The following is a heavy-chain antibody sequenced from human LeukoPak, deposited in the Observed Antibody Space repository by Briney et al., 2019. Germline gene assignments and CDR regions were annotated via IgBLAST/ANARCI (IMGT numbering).Heavy chain of an antibody. Sequence: SETLSLTCAVYGGSFSGYYWSWIRQPPGKGLEWIGEINHTGSTNYNPSLKSRVTISVDTSKNQFSLKLSSVTAADTAAYYCARGPPDILTGYYIAEYFQHWGQGTLVTVSS. V-gene: IGHV4-34*01. CDR1: GGSFSGYY. CDR2: INHTGST. D-gene: IGHD3-9*01. CDR3: ARGPPDILTGYYIAEYFQH. J-gene: IGHJ1*01.